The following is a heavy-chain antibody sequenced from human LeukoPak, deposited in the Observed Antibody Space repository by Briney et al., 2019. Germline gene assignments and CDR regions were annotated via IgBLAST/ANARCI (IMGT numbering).Heavy chain of an antibody. CDR2: IYPGDSDT. J-gene: IGHJ6*02. D-gene: IGHD6-19*01. CDR3: ASRIAVAGIGYYGMDV. V-gene: IGHV5-51*01. Sequence: GESLKISCKGSGYSFTSYWIGWVRQMPGKGLEWMGIIYPGDSDTRYSPSFQGQVTISADKSISTAYLQWSSLKASDTAMYYCASRIAVAGIGYYGMDVWGQGTTVTVSS. CDR1: GYSFTSYW.